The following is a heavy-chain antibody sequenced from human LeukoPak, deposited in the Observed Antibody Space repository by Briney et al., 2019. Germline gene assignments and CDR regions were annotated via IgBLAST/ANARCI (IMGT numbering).Heavy chain of an antibody. V-gene: IGHV4-34*01. J-gene: IGHJ4*02. CDR3: ARLTRTMSLGIDY. CDR2: INHSGST. D-gene: IGHD3-10*02. CDR1: GGSFSGYY. Sequence: SETLSLTCAVYGGSFSGYYWSWIRQPPGKGLEWIGEINHSGSTNYNPSLKSRVTISVDTSKNQFSLKLSSVTAADTAVYYCARLTRTMSLGIDYWGQGTLVTVSS.